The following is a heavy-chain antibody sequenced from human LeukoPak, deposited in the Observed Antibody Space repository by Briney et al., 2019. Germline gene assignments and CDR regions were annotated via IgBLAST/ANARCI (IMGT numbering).Heavy chain of an antibody. V-gene: IGHV1-69*04. CDR3: ARDSCSSTSCYAGSYYYYGMDV. Sequence: SVKVSCKASGGTFSSYAISWVRQAPGQGLEWMGRIIPMLGIANYAQRFQGRVTITADKSTSTAYMELSSLRSEGTAVYYCARDSCSSTSCYAGSYYYYGMDVWGQGTTVTVSS. CDR2: IIPMLGIA. CDR1: GGTFSSYA. J-gene: IGHJ6*02. D-gene: IGHD2-2*01.